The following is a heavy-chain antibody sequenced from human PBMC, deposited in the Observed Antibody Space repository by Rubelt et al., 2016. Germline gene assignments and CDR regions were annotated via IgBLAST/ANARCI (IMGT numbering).Heavy chain of an antibody. Sequence: GSGGGLVQPGGSLRLSCAASGFTFSSYWMRWVRQAPDKGLVWVSRLNSDGSTTDYADSVKGRFTISRDNAKNTQHLQMNSLRADDTGVYYCARSRFSSSSGLDSWGQGTLVTVSS. D-gene: IGHD6-6*01. V-gene: IGHV3-74*01. CDR3: ARSRFSSSSGLDS. CDR2: LNSDGSTT. CDR1: GFTFSSYW. J-gene: IGHJ4*02.